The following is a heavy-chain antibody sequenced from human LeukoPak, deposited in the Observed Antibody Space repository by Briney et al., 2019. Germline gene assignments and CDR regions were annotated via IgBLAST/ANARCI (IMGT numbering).Heavy chain of an antibody. Sequence: GGSLRLSCAASGFTFSDYYMSWIRQAPGKGLEWVSYISSSSSYTNYADSVKGRFTISRNNAKNSLYVQMNSLRAEDTAVYYCARVRDSSGYYPDHWGQGTLVTISS. CDR2: ISSSSSYT. CDR1: GFTFSDYY. CDR3: ARVRDSSGYYPDH. V-gene: IGHV3-11*05. J-gene: IGHJ4*02. D-gene: IGHD3-22*01.